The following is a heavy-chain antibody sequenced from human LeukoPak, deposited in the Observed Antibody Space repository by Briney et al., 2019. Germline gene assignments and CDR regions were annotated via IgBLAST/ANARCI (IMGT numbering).Heavy chain of an antibody. CDR2: ISGSGGST. Sequence: GGSLRLSCAASGFTFSSYGMSWVRQAPGKGLEWVSAISGSGGSTYYADSVKGRFTISRDNSKNTLYLQMNSLRAKDTAVYYCAKDPYYYDSSGHDYWGQGTLVTVSS. J-gene: IGHJ4*02. CDR1: GFTFSSYG. CDR3: AKDPYYYDSSGHDY. D-gene: IGHD3-22*01. V-gene: IGHV3-23*01.